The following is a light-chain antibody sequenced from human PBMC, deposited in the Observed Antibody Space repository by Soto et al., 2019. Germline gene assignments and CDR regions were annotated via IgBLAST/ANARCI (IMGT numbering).Light chain of an antibody. J-gene: IGLJ1*01. CDR3: RSYTGSSTPYV. CDR1: SSDVGGYNY. V-gene: IGLV2-14*01. Sequence: QSALTQPASVSGSPGQSITISCTGISSDVGGYNYVSWYQQHPVKAPKLLMYDVTNRPSGVSDRFSGSKSGNTASLTISGLQAEDEADYYCRSYTGSSTPYVFGPGTKLTVL. CDR2: DVT.